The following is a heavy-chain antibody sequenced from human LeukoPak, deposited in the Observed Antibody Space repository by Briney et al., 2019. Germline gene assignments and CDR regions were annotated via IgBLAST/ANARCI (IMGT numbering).Heavy chain of an antibody. Sequence: ASVKVSCKASGYTFTSYAMHWVRQAPGQRLEWMGWINAGNGNTKYSQDFQGRVTITRDTSASTAYMELSSLRSEDMAVYYCARGYDFWSGYTDYYYYMDVWGKGTTVTVSS. D-gene: IGHD3-3*01. CDR3: ARGYDFWSGYTDYYYYMDV. CDR1: GYTFTSYA. J-gene: IGHJ6*03. CDR2: INAGNGNT. V-gene: IGHV1-3*03.